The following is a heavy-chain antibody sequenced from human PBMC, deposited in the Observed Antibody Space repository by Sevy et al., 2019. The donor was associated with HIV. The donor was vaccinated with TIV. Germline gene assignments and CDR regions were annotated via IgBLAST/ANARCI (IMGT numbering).Heavy chain of an antibody. J-gene: IGHJ3*02. V-gene: IGHV1-46*01. CDR1: GYTFTSYY. CDR3: ARDGGGRLVVITDAFDI. CDR2: INPSGGST. Sequence: ASVKVSCKASGYTFTSYYMHWVRQAPGQGLEWMGIINPSGGSTSYAQKFQGRVTMTRDTSTSTVYMELSSLRSEDTAVYYCARDGGGRLVVITDAFDIWGQGTMATVSS. D-gene: IGHD3-22*01.